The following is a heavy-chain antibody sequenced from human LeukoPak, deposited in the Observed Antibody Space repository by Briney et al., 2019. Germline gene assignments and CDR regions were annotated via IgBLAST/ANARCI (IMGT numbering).Heavy chain of an antibody. CDR1: GYTFTGHA. D-gene: IGHD2/OR15-2a*01. CDR3: ARSILIVPNTSYYYYYMDV. J-gene: IGHJ6*02. V-gene: IGHV1-3*01. Sequence: ASVKVSRKASGYTFTGHALHWVRQTPGEGLEWMAWINCATGKTEYSQNFEARVTVTRDTSASTVYMELSGLRSEDTAVYYCARSILIVPNTSYYYYYMDVWGQGTTVIVSS. CDR2: INCATGKT.